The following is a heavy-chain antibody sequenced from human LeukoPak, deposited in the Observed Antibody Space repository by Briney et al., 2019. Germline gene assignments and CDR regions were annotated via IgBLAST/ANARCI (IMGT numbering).Heavy chain of an antibody. Sequence: PSETLSLTCTVSGGSISSGSYYWSWIRQPAGKGLEWIGRIYTSGSTNYNPSLKSRVTISVDTSKNQFSLKLSSVTAADTAVYYCARGGVRGVIDYYYYYMDVWGKGTTVTISS. CDR1: GGSISSGSYY. V-gene: IGHV4-61*02. CDR3: ARGGVRGVIDYYYYYMDV. CDR2: IYTSGST. J-gene: IGHJ6*03. D-gene: IGHD3-10*01.